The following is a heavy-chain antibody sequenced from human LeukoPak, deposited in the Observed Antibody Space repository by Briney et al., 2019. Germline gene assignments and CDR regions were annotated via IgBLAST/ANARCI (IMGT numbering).Heavy chain of an antibody. V-gene: IGHV5-51*01. J-gene: IGHJ4*02. CDR2: IYPADSDT. CDR3: ARRACPANACLDY. CDR1: GYSFTTYW. Sequence: GESLKISCKGSGYSFTTYWIGWVRQMPGKGLEWMGIIYPADSDTRYSPSFKGQVTMSADKSVSTAYLQWSSLKASDTAMFYCARRACPANACLDYWGPGTLVAVSS. D-gene: IGHD2-2*01.